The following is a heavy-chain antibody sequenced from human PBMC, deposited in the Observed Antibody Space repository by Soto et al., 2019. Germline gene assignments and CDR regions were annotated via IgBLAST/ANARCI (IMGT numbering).Heavy chain of an antibody. CDR1: GGSISSYY. CDR3: ARRWHWNDAGWFDP. J-gene: IGHJ5*02. CDR2: IYYSGST. Sequence: PSETLSLTCTVSGGSISSYYWSWIRQPPGKGLEWIGYIYYSGSTNYNPSLKSRVTISVDTSKNQFSLKLSSVTAADTAVYYCARRWHWNDAGWFDPWGQGTPVTVSS. D-gene: IGHD1-1*01. V-gene: IGHV4-59*08.